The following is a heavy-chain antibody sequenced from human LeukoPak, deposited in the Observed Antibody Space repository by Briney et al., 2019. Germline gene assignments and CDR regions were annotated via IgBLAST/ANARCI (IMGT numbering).Heavy chain of an antibody. CDR1: GYTFTGYY. J-gene: IGHJ5*02. CDR3: ARLNSSGTRWWFDP. D-gene: IGHD6-19*01. CDR2: INTNTGNP. Sequence: AASVKVSCKASGYTFTGYYMHWVRQTPGQGLEWMGWINTNTGNPTYAQGFTGRFVFSLDTSVSTAYLQISSLKAEDTAVYYCARLNSSGTRWWFDPWGQGTLVTVSS. V-gene: IGHV7-4-1*02.